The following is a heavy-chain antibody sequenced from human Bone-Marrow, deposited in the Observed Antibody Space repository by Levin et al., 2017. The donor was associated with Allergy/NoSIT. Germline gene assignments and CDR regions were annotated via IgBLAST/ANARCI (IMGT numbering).Heavy chain of an antibody. J-gene: IGHJ4*02. CDR1: GFIFPNMF. D-gene: IGHD1-1*01. V-gene: IGHV3-15*07. Sequence: GASVKVSCAASGFIFPNMFLIWARRAPGKGLEWVGLVQPRATGGAASHASLVKGRFTVSRDDSKDTLYLQMDNLQTEDTAVYYCAASIFTSGAFDSWAQGTLVTVSS. CDR3: AASIFTSGAFDS. CDR2: VQPRATGGAA.